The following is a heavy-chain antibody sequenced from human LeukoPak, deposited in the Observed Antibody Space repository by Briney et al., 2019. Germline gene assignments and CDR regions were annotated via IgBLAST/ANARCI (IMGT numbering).Heavy chain of an antibody. D-gene: IGHD5-24*01. V-gene: IGHV1-18*01. CDR1: GYTFTSYG. J-gene: IGHJ4*02. CDR2: ITAYNGNT. Sequence: ASVKVSCKASGYTFTSYGISWVRQAPGQGLEWMGRITAYNGNTNYAQKLLGRVTMTTDTSTNTANMELRSLRSDDTAVYYCAREDDGYNDWDYFDYWGQGTLVTVSS. CDR3: AREDDGYNDWDYFDY.